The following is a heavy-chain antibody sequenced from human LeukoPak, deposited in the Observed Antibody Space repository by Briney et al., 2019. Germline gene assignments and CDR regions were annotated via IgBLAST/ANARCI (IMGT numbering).Heavy chain of an antibody. D-gene: IGHD3-10*01. J-gene: IGHJ3*02. Sequence: PGGSLRLTCAASGFTLSSYWMSWVRQAPGEGLEWVANIKEDGSEKYYVDSVKGRFTISRDNAQNSVYLHMNSLTAEDTALYYCARDWVAGVPFDAFDIWGQGTMVSVSS. V-gene: IGHV3-7*03. CDR3: ARDWVAGVPFDAFDI. CDR2: IKEDGSEK. CDR1: GFTLSSYW.